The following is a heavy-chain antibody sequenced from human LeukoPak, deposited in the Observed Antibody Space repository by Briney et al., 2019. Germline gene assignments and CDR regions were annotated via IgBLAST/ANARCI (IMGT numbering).Heavy chain of an antibody. CDR3: ASGKYQPLLYGY. J-gene: IGHJ4*02. CDR2: IYYSGST. D-gene: IGHD2-2*01. V-gene: IGHV4-59*01. Sequence: PSETLSLTCTVSGGSISSYYWSWIRQPPGKGLEWIGYIYYSGSTNYNPSLKSRVTISVDTSKNQFSLKLGSVTAADTAVYYCASGKYQPLLYGYWGQGTLVTVSS. CDR1: GGSISSYY.